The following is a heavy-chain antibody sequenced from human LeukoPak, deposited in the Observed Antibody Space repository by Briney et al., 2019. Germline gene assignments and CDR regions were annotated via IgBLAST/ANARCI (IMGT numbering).Heavy chain of an antibody. D-gene: IGHD2-15*01. CDR3: AREGIYCSGGSCYSLVDWFDP. Sequence: GASVKVSCKASGYTFTSYDINWVRQATGQGLEWLGWMNPNSGNTGYAQKFQGRVTMTRNTSISTDYMELSSLRSEDTAVYYCAREGIYCSGGSCYSLVDWFDPWGQGTLVTVSS. CDR1: GYTFTSYD. J-gene: IGHJ5*02. V-gene: IGHV1-8*01. CDR2: MNPNSGNT.